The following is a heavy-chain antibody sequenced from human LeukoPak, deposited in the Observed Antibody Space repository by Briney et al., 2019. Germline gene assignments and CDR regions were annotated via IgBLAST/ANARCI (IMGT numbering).Heavy chain of an antibody. CDR3: ARDGSQLFDY. J-gene: IGHJ4*02. V-gene: IGHV1-69*13. CDR1: GYTFTGYY. Sequence: GASVKVSCKASGYTFTGYYMHWVRQAPGQGLEWMGGIIPIFGTANYAQKFQGRVTITADESTSTAYMELSSLRSEDTAVYYCARDGSQLFDYWGQGTLVTVSS. D-gene: IGHD1-26*01. CDR2: IIPIFGTA.